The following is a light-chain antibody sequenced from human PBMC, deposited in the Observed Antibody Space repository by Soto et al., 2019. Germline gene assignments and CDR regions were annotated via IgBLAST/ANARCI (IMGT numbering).Light chain of an antibody. J-gene: IGLJ3*02. V-gene: IGLV1-40*01. Sequence: QSVLTQPPSVSGAPGQRVTISCTGSSSNIGAGYDVHWYQQLPGTAPKFLIYGNSNRPSGVPDRFSGSKSGTSASLAITGLQAEDEADYYCQSYDSSLRGWVFGAGTKLTVL. CDR2: GNS. CDR3: QSYDSSLRGWV. CDR1: SSNIGAGYD.